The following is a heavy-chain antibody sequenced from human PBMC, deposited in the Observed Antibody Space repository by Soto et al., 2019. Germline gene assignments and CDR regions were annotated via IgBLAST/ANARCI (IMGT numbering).Heavy chain of an antibody. Sequence: WTWIRQHPEKGLEWIGYIYFSGNTYYNPSLKSRVTISVDTSKSQFSLKLSSVTAADTAVYYCARSFGDGSKSDYCFYYGMDVWGQGTTVTVSS. CDR2: IYFSGNT. V-gene: IGHV4-31*02. J-gene: IGHJ6*02. D-gene: IGHD3-3*01. CDR3: ARSFGDGSKSDYCFYYGMDV.